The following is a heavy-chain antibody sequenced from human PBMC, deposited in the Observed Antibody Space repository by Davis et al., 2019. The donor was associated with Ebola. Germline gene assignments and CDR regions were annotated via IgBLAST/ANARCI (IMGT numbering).Heavy chain of an antibody. CDR2: INPSGGTT. CDR3: ARETPSSSSSFDY. J-gene: IGHJ4*02. CDR1: GYTLVSYY. Sequence: AASVKVSCKASGYTLVSYYAHWVRQAPGQGLEWMGIINPSGGTTTYAQKFQGRVTMTRDTSTNTLYMELSSLTSGDTAVYYCARETPSSSSSFDYWGQGTLVTVSS. V-gene: IGHV1-46*01. D-gene: IGHD6-6*01.